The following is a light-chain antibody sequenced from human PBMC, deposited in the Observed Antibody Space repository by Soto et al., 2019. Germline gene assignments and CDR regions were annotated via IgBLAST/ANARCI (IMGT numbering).Light chain of an antibody. V-gene: IGKV3-11*01. CDR2: DAS. J-gene: IGKJ5*01. CDR3: HERTNWRIT. CDR1: QNVGSL. Sequence: ESVLTQSPATLSLSPGERATLSCRASQNVGSLLAWSQQKPGQAPRLLIYDASNRAAGVPARFSGRGSGTDFTLTVYSLEPEQFAMYYAHERTNWRITFGQGTRLDIK.